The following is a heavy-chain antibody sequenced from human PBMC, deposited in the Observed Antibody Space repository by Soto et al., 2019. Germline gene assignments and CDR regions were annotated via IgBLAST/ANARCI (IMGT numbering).Heavy chain of an antibody. CDR2: INHSGST. D-gene: IGHD6-19*01. Sequence: SETLSLTCAVYGGSFSGYYWSWIRQPPGKGLEWIGEINHSGSTNYNPSLKSRVTISVDTSKNQFSLKLSSVTAADTAVYYCARGLDSSGWYRGWGQGTLVTVSS. CDR1: GGSFSGYY. V-gene: IGHV4-34*01. CDR3: ARGLDSSGWYRG. J-gene: IGHJ4*02.